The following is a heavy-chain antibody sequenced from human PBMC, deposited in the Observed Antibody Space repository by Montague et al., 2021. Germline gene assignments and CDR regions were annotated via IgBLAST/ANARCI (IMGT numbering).Heavy chain of an antibody. V-gene: IGHV3-74*01. CDR1: GFAFSNYW. CDR3: ARVGLGGGPNFDY. Sequence: SLRLSCAVSGFAFSNYWMHWVRQAPGKGLVWVSRIQTDGTSTDYADSVKGRFTISRDNAKSTLYLQMNSLRAEDTAVYYCARVGLGGGPNFDYWGQGTLVIVSS. D-gene: IGHD1-26*01. CDR2: IQTDGTST. J-gene: IGHJ4*02.